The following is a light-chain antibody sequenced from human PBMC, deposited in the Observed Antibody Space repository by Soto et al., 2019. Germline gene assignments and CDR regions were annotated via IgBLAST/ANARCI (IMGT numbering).Light chain of an antibody. CDR2: AAS. V-gene: IGKV1-39*01. CDR3: QQSYSTPPDT. J-gene: IGKJ2*01. CDR1: QSISKY. Sequence: DIQMTQSPSSLSASVGDRVTITCRASQSISKYLNWYQQKPGQAPNLLIYAASTLQSGVASRFSGSGSGTDFTLTISSLQPEDFATDYCQQSYSTPPDTFGQGTKLEIK.